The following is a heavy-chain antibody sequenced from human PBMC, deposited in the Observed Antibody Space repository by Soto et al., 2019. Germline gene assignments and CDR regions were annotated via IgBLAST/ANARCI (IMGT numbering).Heavy chain of an antibody. CDR2: IYHNGRT. D-gene: IGHD4-17*01. Sequence: PSETLSLTCTVSGDSLSSRGYYWSWIRQHPGKGLEWIGYIYHNGRTYYNPSLRSRLTISVDTSKNQFSLKVRSVTAADTAVYYFARETYGDYVGYFHPRGQGIQVNVS. CDR3: ARETYGDYVGYFHP. J-gene: IGHJ5*02. V-gene: IGHV4-31*03. CDR1: GDSLSSRGYY.